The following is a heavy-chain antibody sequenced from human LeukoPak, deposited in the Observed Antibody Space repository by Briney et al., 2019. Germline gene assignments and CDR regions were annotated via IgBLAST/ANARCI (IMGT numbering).Heavy chain of an antibody. CDR3: ARGGSRGRFGSGSLNNWFDP. D-gene: IGHD3-10*01. CDR1: GGSFSGYY. CDR2: INHSGST. V-gene: IGHV4-34*01. J-gene: IGHJ5*02. Sequence: KPSETLSLTCAVYGGSFSGYYWSWIRQPPGKGLEWIGEINHSGSTNYNPSLKSRVTISVDTSKNQFSLKLSSVTAADTAVYYCARGGSRGRFGSGSLNNWFDPWGRGTLVTVSS.